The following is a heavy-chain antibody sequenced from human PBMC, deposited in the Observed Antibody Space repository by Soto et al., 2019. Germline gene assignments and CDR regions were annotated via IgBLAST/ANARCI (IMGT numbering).Heavy chain of an antibody. V-gene: IGHV1-69*02. CDR3: ATNYGSGSAHFDN. CDR1: GDTFNFYT. Sequence: QVQLVQSGAEVKKPGYSVKVSCTASGDTFNFYTISWVRQAPGQGLEWMGRIIPMLGMSNYAQNFQGRVTMIADKSTSTAYMELSSLRSEDTALYYCATNYGSGSAHFDNWGQGTLVTVSS. D-gene: IGHD3-10*01. J-gene: IGHJ4*02. CDR2: IIPMLGMS.